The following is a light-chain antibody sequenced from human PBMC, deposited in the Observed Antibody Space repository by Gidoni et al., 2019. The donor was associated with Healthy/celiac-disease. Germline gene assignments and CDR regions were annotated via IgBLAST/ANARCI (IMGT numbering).Light chain of an antibody. J-gene: IGLJ2*01. Sequence: QSALTQPPSASGSPGQSVTISCTGTSSDVGGYNYVSWYQQQPVKAPKLMLYEVSKRPSGVPDRFSGSKSGHTASLTVSGLQAEDEADYSCSSYAGSNNSVFGGGTKLTVL. CDR1: SSDVGGYNY. CDR3: SSYAGSNNSV. CDR2: EVS. V-gene: IGLV2-8*01.